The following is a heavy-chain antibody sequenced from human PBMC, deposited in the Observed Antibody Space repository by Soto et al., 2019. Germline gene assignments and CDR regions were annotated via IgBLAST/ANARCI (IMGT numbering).Heavy chain of an antibody. J-gene: IGHJ4*02. D-gene: IGHD6-13*01. Sequence: GGSLRLSCAGSGFVFSNAWINWVRQAPGKGLEWVGRIKSKALGGTTDFAAPVRGRFAITRDDSRNMAYMQMNSLNTEDTAVYYCARDLYSSSLDYWGQGTLVTVSS. CDR3: ARDLYSSSLDY. V-gene: IGHV3-15*07. CDR1: GFVFSNAW. CDR2: IKSKALGGTT.